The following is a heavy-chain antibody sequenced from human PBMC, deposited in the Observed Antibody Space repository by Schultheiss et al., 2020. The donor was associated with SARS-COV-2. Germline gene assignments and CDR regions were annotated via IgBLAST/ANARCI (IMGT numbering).Heavy chain of an antibody. D-gene: IGHD6-13*01. V-gene: IGHV3-30*15. CDR3: ARDQIGDSSSWYYYYYYGMDV. J-gene: IGHJ6*02. Sequence: GGSLRLSCAASGFSFNSCAMYWVRQPPGKGLEWVAVISDDGSKKYYGDSVKGRFTISRDDSKNTLYLQMSSLRLEDTAVYYCARDQIGDSSSWYYYYYYGMDVWGQGTTVTVSS. CDR2: ISDDGSKK. CDR1: GFSFNSCA.